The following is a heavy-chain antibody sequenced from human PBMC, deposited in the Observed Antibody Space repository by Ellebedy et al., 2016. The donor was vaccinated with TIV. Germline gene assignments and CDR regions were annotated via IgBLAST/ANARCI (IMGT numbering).Heavy chain of an antibody. Sequence: ASVKVSCXASGYTFTSYDINWVRQATGQGLEWMGWMNPNSGNTGYAQKFQGRVTMTRNTSISTAYMELSSLRSEDTAVYYCASTPYYDSSGYYYLGEYYYYGMDVWGQGTTVTVSS. CDR2: MNPNSGNT. CDR3: ASTPYYDSSGYYYLGEYYYYGMDV. V-gene: IGHV1-8*01. CDR1: GYTFTSYD. D-gene: IGHD3-22*01. J-gene: IGHJ6*02.